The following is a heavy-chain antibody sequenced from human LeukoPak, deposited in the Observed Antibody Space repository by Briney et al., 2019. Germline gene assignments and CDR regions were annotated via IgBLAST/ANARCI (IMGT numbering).Heavy chain of an antibody. CDR3: ARGWIFGVVITYFDY. CDR2: INHSGST. D-gene: IGHD3-3*01. Sequence: PSETLSLTCAVYGGSFSGYYWSWIRQPPGKGLEWIGEINHSGSTNYNPSLKSRVTISVDTSKNQFSLKLSSVTAADTAVYYCARGWIFGVVITYFDYWGQGTLVTVSS. CDR1: GGSFSGYY. J-gene: IGHJ4*02. V-gene: IGHV4-34*01.